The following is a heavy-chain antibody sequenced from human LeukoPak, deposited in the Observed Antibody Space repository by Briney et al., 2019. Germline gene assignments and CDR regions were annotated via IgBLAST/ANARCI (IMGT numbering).Heavy chain of an antibody. CDR2: INHSGST. D-gene: IGHD6-6*01. CDR1: GGSFSGYY. Sequence: SETLSLTCAVYGGSFSGYYWSWIRQPPGKGLEWIGEINHSGSTNYNPSLRSRVTISVDTSKNQFSLKLSSVTAADTAVYYCARESSNYYMDVWGKGTTVTVSS. V-gene: IGHV4-34*01. J-gene: IGHJ6*03. CDR3: ARESSNYYMDV.